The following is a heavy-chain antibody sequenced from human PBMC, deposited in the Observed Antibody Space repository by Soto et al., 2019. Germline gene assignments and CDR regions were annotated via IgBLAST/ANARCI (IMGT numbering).Heavy chain of an antibody. J-gene: IGHJ6*02. Sequence: QVQLVQSGAEVKKPGSSVKVSCKASGGTFSSYAISWVRQAPGQGLEWMGGIIPIFGTANYAQKFQGRVTITADESTSTAYMELTSLRSEDTAVYYCARDGSTPYYNWNYVSGYYGMDVWGQGTTVTVSS. CDR2: IIPIFGTA. CDR1: GGTFSSYA. V-gene: IGHV1-69*01. D-gene: IGHD1-7*01. CDR3: ARDGSTPYYNWNYVSGYYGMDV.